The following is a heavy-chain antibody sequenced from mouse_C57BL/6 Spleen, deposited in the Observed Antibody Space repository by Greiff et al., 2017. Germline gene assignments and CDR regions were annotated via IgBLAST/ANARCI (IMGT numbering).Heavy chain of an antibody. J-gene: IGHJ4*01. D-gene: IGHD1-1*01. V-gene: IGHV1-78*01. CDR3: ATEDYYCSSRYANCY. CDR2: IYPRDGNT. CDR1: GYTFTDHT. Sequence: QVQLQQSDAELVKPGASVKISCKVSGYTFTDHTIHWMKQRPEQGLEWIGYIYPRDGNTKYNDKFKGNATLTADKSSSTAYMQLNSLTSENSALYFCATEDYYCSSRYANCYRGQGTSVTSSS.